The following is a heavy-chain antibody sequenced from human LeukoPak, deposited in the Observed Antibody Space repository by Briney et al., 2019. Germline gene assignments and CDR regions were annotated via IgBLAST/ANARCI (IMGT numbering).Heavy chain of an antibody. CDR1: GHTFVASA. J-gene: IGHJ6*02. V-gene: IGHV3-73*01. CDR3: ARENDFWIGYYIKYYRGLDV. CDR2: IRSKTNNYAT. Sequence: GGSLNLSCEASGHTFVASAVHWVRQASGKGLEWIGRIRSKTNNYATVYAASVKGRFSISRDDSKNTTFLHMNSLKIEDTAVYFCARENDFWIGYYIKYYRGLDVWGQGTTVSVSS. D-gene: IGHD3-3*01.